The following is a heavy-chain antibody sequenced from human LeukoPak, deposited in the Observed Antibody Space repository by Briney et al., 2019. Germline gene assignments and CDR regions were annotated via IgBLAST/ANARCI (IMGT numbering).Heavy chain of an antibody. CDR1: GYTFTGYY. Sequence: ASVKVSCKASGYTFTGYYMHWARQAPGQGLEWMGGIIPMFGTANYAQKFQGRVTISADKSTSTAYMELSSLRSEDTAVYYCASGRTDIVVVPATLRNYFFDYWGQGTLVTVSS. J-gene: IGHJ4*02. CDR2: IIPMFGTA. D-gene: IGHD2-2*01. V-gene: IGHV1-69*06. CDR3: ASGRTDIVVVPATLRNYFFDY.